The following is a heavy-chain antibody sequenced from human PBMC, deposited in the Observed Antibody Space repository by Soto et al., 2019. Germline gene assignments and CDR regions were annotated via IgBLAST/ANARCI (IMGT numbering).Heavy chain of an antibody. D-gene: IGHD4-17*01. Sequence: EVQLVESGGGLVQPGGSLRLSCAASGFTVSSNYMSWVRQAPGKGLEWVSVIYTGGTTYYADSVKGRFTISRDNSKNTLYLQMNSLRAEDTAVYYCARVSGDYFSFDYWGQGTLVTVSS. J-gene: IGHJ4*02. CDR3: ARVSGDYFSFDY. V-gene: IGHV3-66*01. CDR1: GFTVSSNY. CDR2: IYTGGTT.